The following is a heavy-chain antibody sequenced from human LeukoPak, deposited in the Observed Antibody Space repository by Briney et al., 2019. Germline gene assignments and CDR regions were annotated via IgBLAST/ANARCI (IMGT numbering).Heavy chain of an antibody. Sequence: PGGSLRLSCAASGFTFSNYYMNWVRQAPGKGLEWVAVISYDGSNKYYADSVKGRFTISRDNSKNTLYLQMNSLRAEDTAVYYCAKDPQPPGIAAAVPNWFDPWGQGTLVTVSS. J-gene: IGHJ5*02. V-gene: IGHV3-30*18. D-gene: IGHD6-13*01. CDR3: AKDPQPPGIAAAVPNWFDP. CDR1: GFTFSNYY. CDR2: ISYDGSNK.